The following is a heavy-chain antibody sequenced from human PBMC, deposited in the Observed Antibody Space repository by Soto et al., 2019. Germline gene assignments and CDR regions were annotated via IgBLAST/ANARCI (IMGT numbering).Heavy chain of an antibody. Sequence: ASETLSLTCTVSGGSVSSGSYYWTWIRQPPGKGLEWIGYIYYSGSTHYNPSLKSRVAISVDTSKNQFSLKLSSVTAADTAVYYCARDYVTGDRFDYWGQGSLVTVSS. CDR2: IYYSGST. CDR1: GGSVSSGSYY. CDR3: ARDYVTGDRFDY. V-gene: IGHV4-61*01. J-gene: IGHJ4*02. D-gene: IGHD7-27*01.